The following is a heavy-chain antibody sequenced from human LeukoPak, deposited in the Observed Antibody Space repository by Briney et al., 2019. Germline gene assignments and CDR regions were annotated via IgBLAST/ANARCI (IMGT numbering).Heavy chain of an antibody. CDR3: ARGRLGNYSFDY. D-gene: IGHD4-23*01. CDR1: SGSMSTYY. J-gene: IGHJ4*02. V-gene: IGHV4-59*12. Sequence: PSETLSLTCTVSSGSMSTYYWSWIRQPPGKGLEWIGYIYYKGSTSYNPSLKSRVTISVDTSKNQFSLKLSSVTAEDTAVYYCARGRLGNYSFDYWGQGTLVTVSS. CDR2: IYYKGST.